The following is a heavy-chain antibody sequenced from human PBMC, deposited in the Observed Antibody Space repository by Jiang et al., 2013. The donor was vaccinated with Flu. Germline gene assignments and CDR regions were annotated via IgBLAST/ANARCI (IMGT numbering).Heavy chain of an antibody. Sequence: VQLVESGGGLVKPGGSLRLSCAASGFTFSDYYMSWIRQAPGKGLEWVSYISSSSSYTNCADSVKGRFTISRDNAKNSLYLQMNSLRAEDTAVYYCAREVYYYDILTGYSRGDDAFDILGPKGQWYDRLF. CDR2: ISSSSSYT. CDR1: GFTFSDYY. V-gene: IGHV3-11*06. CDR3: AREVYYYDILTGYSRGDDAFDI. D-gene: IGHD3-9*01. J-gene: IGHJ3*02.